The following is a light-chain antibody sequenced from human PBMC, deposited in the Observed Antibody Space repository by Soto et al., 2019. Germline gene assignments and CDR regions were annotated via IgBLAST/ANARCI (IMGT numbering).Light chain of an antibody. CDR1: QSVNSY. CDR2: DAS. CDR3: QQRSKWPLT. Sequence: EILLTQSPATLSLSPGERATLSCRASQSVNSYLAWYQQKPGQAPRLLIYDASNRATGIPARFSGSGSGTDFSLTISSLEPEDLAVYYCQQRSKWPLTFGGGTRLEIK. V-gene: IGKV3-11*01. J-gene: IGKJ5*01.